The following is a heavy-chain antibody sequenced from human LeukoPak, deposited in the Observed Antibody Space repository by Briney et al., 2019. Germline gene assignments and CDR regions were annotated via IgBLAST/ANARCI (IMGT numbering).Heavy chain of an antibody. CDR1: GYSFTSYW. CDR3: ARNYDCYGSGSYFDY. J-gene: IGHJ4*02. Sequence: GESLKISCKGSGYSFTSYWIGWVRQMPGKGLEWMGIIYPGDSDTRYSPSFQGQVTISADKSISTAYLQWSSLKASDTAMYYCARNYDCYGSGSYFDYWGQGTLVTVSS. V-gene: IGHV5-51*01. CDR2: IYPGDSDT. D-gene: IGHD3-10*01.